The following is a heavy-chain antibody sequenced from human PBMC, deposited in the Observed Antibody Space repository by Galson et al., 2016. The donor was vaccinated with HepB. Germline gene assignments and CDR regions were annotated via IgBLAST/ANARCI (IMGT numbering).Heavy chain of an antibody. Sequence: SLRLSCAASGFTFSSYGMHWVRQAPGKGLEWVAVISYDGSNKYYADSVKGRFTVSRDNSKNTLYLQMNSLRAEDTAVYYCAKTVRMTTVTGLDYWGQGTLVTVSS. V-gene: IGHV3-30*18. CDR2: ISYDGSNK. CDR3: AKTVRMTTVTGLDY. D-gene: IGHD4-17*01. CDR1: GFTFSSYG. J-gene: IGHJ4*02.